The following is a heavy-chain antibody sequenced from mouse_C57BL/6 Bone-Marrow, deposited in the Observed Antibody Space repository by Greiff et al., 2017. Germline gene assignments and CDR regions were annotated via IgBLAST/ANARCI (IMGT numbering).Heavy chain of an antibody. J-gene: IGHJ1*03. V-gene: IGHV1-9*01. D-gene: IGHD1-1*01. CDR2: ILPGSGST. CDR1: GYTFTGYW. CDR3: APLITTVVAHWYFDV. Sequence: QVQLQQSGAELMKPGASVKLSCKATGYTFTGYWIEWVKQRPGHGLEWIGEILPGSGSTNYNGKFKGKATFTADTSSNTAYMQLSSLTTEDSAIYYCAPLITTVVAHWYFDVWGTGTTVTVSS.